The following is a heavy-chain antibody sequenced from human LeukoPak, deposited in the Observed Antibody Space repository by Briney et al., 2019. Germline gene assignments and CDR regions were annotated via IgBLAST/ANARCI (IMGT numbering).Heavy chain of an antibody. CDR1: GFTFDDYG. CDR2: INWNGGST. Sequence: PGGSLRLSCAASGFTFDDYGMSWVRQAPGKGLEWVSGINWNGGSTGYADSAKGRFTISRDNAKNSLYLQMNSLRAEDTALYYCARVDGYCSSTSCSDLYYFDYWGQGTLVTVSS. CDR3: ARVDGYCSSTSCSDLYYFDY. D-gene: IGHD2-2*03. V-gene: IGHV3-20*04. J-gene: IGHJ4*02.